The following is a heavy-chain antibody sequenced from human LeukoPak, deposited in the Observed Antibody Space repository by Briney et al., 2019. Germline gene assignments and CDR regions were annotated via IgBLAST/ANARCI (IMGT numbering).Heavy chain of an antibody. CDR3: ARVLLWFGEFAAGAFDI. D-gene: IGHD3-10*01. CDR2: ISAYNGNT. Sequence: ASVKVSCKASGYTFTSYGISWVRQAPGQGLEWMGWISAYNGNTNYAQKLQGRVTMTTDTSTSTAYMELRSLRSDDTAVYYCARVLLWFGEFAAGAFDIWGQGTMVTVSS. V-gene: IGHV1-18*01. J-gene: IGHJ3*02. CDR1: GYTFTSYG.